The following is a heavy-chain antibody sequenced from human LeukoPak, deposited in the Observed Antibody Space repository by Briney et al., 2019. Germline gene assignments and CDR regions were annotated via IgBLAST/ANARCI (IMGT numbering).Heavy chain of an antibody. CDR2: INHSGST. V-gene: IGHV4-34*01. D-gene: IGHD3-3*01. CDR3: ASRNRITVFGVITEYYMDV. J-gene: IGHJ6*03. CDR1: GGSFSGYY. Sequence: SETPSLTCAVYGGSFSGYYWSWIRQPPGKGLEWIGEINHSGSTNYNPSLKSRVTMSVDTSKNQFSLKLSSVIAADTAVYYCASRNRITVFGVITEYYMDVWGKGTTVTVSS.